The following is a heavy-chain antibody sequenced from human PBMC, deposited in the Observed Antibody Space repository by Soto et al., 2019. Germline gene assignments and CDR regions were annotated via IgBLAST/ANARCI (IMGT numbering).Heavy chain of an antibody. V-gene: IGHV3-23*01. D-gene: IGHD1-26*01. CDR1: GFTFSTYA. CDR3: AKWLRGGNYYCDH. Sequence: LRLSCAASGFTFSTYAMSCVRQAPGKGPEWVSLVDSSGRTYYTDSVKGRFTVSRDNSENTAYLQMNSLRAEDTAVYYCAKWLRGGNYYCDHWGQGTLVTVSS. CDR2: VDSSGRT. J-gene: IGHJ4*02.